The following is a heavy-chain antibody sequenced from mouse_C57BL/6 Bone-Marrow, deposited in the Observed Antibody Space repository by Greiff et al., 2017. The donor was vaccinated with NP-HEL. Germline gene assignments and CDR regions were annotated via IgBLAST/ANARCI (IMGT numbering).Heavy chain of an antibody. CDR3: AKSDGSSSTWYFDV. V-gene: IGHV2-2*01. D-gene: IGHD1-1*01. Sequence: VQLQESGPGLVQPSQSLSITCTVSGFSLTSYGVNWVRQSPGKGLEWLGVIWSGGSTDYNAAFISRLSISKDNSKSQVFFKMNSLQADDTAIYYCAKSDGSSSTWYFDVWGTGTTVTVSS. CDR1: GFSLTSYG. J-gene: IGHJ1*03. CDR2: IWSGGST.